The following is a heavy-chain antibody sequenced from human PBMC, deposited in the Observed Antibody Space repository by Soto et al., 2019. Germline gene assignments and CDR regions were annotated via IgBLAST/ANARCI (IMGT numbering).Heavy chain of an antibody. CDR1: GFIFSNAW. CDR2: IKSKTDGGTT. D-gene: IGHD3-16*01. CDR3: TTDPFYDYVWGSLGP. J-gene: IGHJ5*02. V-gene: IGHV3-15*01. Sequence: GGSLRLSCAASGFIFSNAWMNWVRQAPGKGLEWVGRIKSKTDGGTTDYAAPVKGRFIISRDDSKNTLYVQMNSLKTEDTGVYYCTTDPFYDYVWGSLGPCGQGTLVTVST.